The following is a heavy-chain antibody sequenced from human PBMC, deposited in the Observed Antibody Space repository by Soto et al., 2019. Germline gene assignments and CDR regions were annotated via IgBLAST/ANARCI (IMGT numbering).Heavy chain of an antibody. V-gene: IGHV2-5*01. Sequence: QLTLKESGPTLVKPTQTLTLTCTFSGFSLSARGMGVGWIRQHPEKALEWLALIFWYYDKRYSPSLKSRLTISKDTSTNQVVLTLTNVDPVDTATYYCAHINTGTGGHFDYWGQGTLVTVSS. CDR2: IFWYYDK. CDR3: AHINTGTGGHFDY. CDR1: GFSLSARGMG. J-gene: IGHJ4*02. D-gene: IGHD2-8*02.